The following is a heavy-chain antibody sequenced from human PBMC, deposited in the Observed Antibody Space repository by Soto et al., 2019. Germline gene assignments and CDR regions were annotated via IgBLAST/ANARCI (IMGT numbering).Heavy chain of an antibody. Sequence: EFGPTLVNPTQTLTLTCTFSGFSLSTSGVGVGWIRQPPGKALEWLALIYWDDDKRYSPSLKSRLTITKDTSKNQVVLTMTNMDPVDTATYYCAHSYYDFWSGYYTGIFDYWGQGTLVTVSS. V-gene: IGHV2-5*02. D-gene: IGHD3-3*01. CDR3: AHSYYDFWSGYYTGIFDY. J-gene: IGHJ4*02. CDR1: GFSLSTSGVG. CDR2: IYWDDDK.